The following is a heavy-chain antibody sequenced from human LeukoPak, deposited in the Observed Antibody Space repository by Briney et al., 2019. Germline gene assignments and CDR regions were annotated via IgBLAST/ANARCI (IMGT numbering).Heavy chain of an antibody. CDR2: MNPKSGKT. D-gene: IGHD3-3*01. V-gene: IGHV1-8*01. CDR1: GYTFTSYD. CDR3: ARVPIIDFWSGYYYYYYYYMDV. Sequence: ASVKVSCKASGYTFTSYDINWVRQAAGQGGEWMGWMNPKSGKTGYAQKFQGRGTMTRNTSISTAYMELSSLRSEDTAVYYCARVPIIDFWSGYYYYYYYYMDVWGKGTTVTVSS. J-gene: IGHJ6*03.